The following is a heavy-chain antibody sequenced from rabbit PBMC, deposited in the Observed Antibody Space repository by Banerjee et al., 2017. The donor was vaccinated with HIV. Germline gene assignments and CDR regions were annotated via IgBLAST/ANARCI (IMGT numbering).Heavy chain of an antibody. J-gene: IGHJ4*01. Sequence: QSLEESGGDLVKPGASLTLTCTASGFSFSSSYAMCWVRQAPGKGLEWIACIAAGSSGNTVYASWAKGRFTISKTSSTTVTLQMTSLTAADTATYFCARDLAGVIGWNFNLWGPGTLVTVS. D-gene: IGHD4-1*01. CDR1: GFSFSSSYA. CDR2: IAAGSSGNT. CDR3: ARDLAGVIGWNFNL. V-gene: IGHV1S40*01.